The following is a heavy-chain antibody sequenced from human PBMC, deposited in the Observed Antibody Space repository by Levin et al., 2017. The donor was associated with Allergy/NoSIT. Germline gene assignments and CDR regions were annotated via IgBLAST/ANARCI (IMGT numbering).Heavy chain of an antibody. Sequence: KTGGSLRLSCKVSGYTLTELSMHWVRQAPGKGLEWMGGFDPEDGETIYAQKFQGRVTMTEDTSTDTAYMELSSLRSEDTAVYYCNARLPDCSGGSCYSDYWGQGTLVTVSS. CDR3: NARLPDCSGGSCYSDY. CDR2: FDPEDGET. CDR1: GYTLTELS. V-gene: IGHV1-24*01. J-gene: IGHJ4*02. D-gene: IGHD2-15*01.